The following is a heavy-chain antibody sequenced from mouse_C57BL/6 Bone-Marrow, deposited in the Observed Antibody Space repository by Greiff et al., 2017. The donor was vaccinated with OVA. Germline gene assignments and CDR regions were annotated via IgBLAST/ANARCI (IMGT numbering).Heavy chain of an antibody. CDR1: GYPFTSYW. Sequence: QVQLQQPGPELVKPGASVKLSCKASGYPFTSYWMHWVKQRPGQGLEWIGNISPSNGGTNYNEKLKSKATLTVDKSSSTAYMQLSSLTSEDSAVYYCARRYYVSSCAMDYWGQGTSVTVSS. V-gene: IGHV1-53*01. J-gene: IGHJ4*01. CDR2: ISPSNGGT. CDR3: ARRYYVSSCAMDY. D-gene: IGHD1-1*01.